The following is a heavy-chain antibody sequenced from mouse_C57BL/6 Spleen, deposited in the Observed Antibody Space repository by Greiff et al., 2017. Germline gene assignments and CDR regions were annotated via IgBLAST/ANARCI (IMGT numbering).Heavy chain of an antibody. Sequence: QVQLQQPGAELVRPGSSVKLSCKASGYTFTSYWMDWVKQRPGQGLEWIGNIYPSDSETHYNQKFKDKATLTVDKSASTAYMQLSSLTSEDSAVYYGARGGLSGFDYWGQGTTLTVSS. D-gene: IGHD2-2*01. V-gene: IGHV1-61*01. CDR1: GYTFTSYW. J-gene: IGHJ2*01. CDR3: ARGGLSGFDY. CDR2: IYPSDSET.